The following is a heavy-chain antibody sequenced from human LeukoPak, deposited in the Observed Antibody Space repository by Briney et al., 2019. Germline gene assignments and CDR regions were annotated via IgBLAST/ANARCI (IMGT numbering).Heavy chain of an antibody. J-gene: IGHJ6*02. CDR3: ARDSTYTMDL. CDR2: IKSYADGSGT. D-gene: IGHD2/OR15-2a*01. CDR1: GFTFDDYG. Sequence: GGSLRLSCAASGFTFDDYGMSWVRQAPGKGLVWVSCIKSYADGSGTTYADSVKGRFTISRDDARNTVYLQINSLRAEDTAVYYCARDSTYTMDLWGRGTTVTVSS. V-gene: IGHV3-74*03.